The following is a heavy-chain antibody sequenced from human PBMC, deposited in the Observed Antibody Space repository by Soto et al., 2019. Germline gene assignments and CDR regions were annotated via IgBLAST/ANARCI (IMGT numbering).Heavy chain of an antibody. CDR1: GYTFTSYG. J-gene: IGHJ6*02. Sequence: QVQLVQSGAEVKKPGASVKVSCNASGYTFTSYGISWVRQAPGQGLEWMGWISAYNGNTNYAQKLQGRVTMTTDTSTSTAYMELRSLRSDDTAVYYCARDHGDYYYYYGMDVWGQGTTVTVSS. D-gene: IGHD4-17*01. V-gene: IGHV1-18*01. CDR2: ISAYNGNT. CDR3: ARDHGDYYYYYGMDV.